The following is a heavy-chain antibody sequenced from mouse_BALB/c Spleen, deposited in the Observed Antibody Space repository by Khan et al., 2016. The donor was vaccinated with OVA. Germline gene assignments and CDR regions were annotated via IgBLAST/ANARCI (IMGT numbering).Heavy chain of an antibody. V-gene: IGHV2-6-1*01. CDR3: ARQPYYHYNIMDY. D-gene: IGHD2-10*01. CDR2: IWSDGST. Sequence: VELVESGPGLVAPSQSLSITCTISGFSLTNYGVYWVRQPSGKGLEWLVVIWSDGSTTYNSALKSRLTISKDNSKSQVFLKMNSHQTDDTAMYFCARQPYYHYNIMDYWGQGTSVTVSS. J-gene: IGHJ4*01. CDR1: GFSLTNYG.